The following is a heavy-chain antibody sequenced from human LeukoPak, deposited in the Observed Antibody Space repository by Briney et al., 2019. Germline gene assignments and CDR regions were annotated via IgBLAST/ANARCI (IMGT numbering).Heavy chain of an antibody. V-gene: IGHV4-59*08. CDR3: ARHPGRYNYYYMDV. CDR2: IYYNGST. D-gene: IGHD2-15*01. Sequence: SETLSLTCAVYGGSFSGYYWSWIRQPPGKGLECIGYIYYNGSTNYNPSLKSRVTISVDTSKNQLSLKMRSVTAADTAVYYCARHPGRYNYYYMDVWGKGTTVIVSS. CDR1: GGSFSGYY. J-gene: IGHJ6*03.